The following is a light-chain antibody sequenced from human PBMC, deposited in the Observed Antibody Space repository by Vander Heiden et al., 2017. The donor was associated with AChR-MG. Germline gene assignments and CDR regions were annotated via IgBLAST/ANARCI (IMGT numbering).Light chain of an antibody. J-gene: IGKJ2*01. CDR2: AGS. V-gene: IGKV1-39*01. CDR1: TSIGRY. CDR3: QQCENVPYT. Sequence: DIQMTQSPFSLSAPVGDRVTITFRASTSIGRYLSWYQQKPGKAPKLLIYAGSTLQSGVPSRFSGSGSGTDFTLTISRLEPEDFATYYCQQCENVPYTFGQGTKLETK.